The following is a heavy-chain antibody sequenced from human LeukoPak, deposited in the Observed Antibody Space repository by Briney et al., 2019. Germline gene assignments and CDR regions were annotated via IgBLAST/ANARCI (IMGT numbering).Heavy chain of an antibody. V-gene: IGHV1-2*02. Sequence: ASVKVSCKASGYTFTGYYMHWVRQAPGQGLEWMGWINPNSGGTNYAQKFQGRVTMTRDTSISTAYMELSRLRSDDTAVYYCVLGGLYSSSWNWVFQHWGQGTLVTVSS. CDR3: VLGGLYSSSWNWVFQH. J-gene: IGHJ1*01. D-gene: IGHD6-13*01. CDR2: INPNSGGT. CDR1: GYTFTGYY.